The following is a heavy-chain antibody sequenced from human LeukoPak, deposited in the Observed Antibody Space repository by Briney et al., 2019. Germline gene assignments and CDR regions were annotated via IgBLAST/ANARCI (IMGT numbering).Heavy chain of an antibody. Sequence: GGSLRLSCAASGFTFSSYGMHWVRQAPGKGLEWVAFIRYDGSNKYYADSVKGRFTISRDNSKNTLYLQMNSLRAEDTAVYYCTRGGGNSGWRAFDIWGQGTMVTVSS. D-gene: IGHD6-19*01. CDR2: IRYDGSNK. CDR3: TRGGGNSGWRAFDI. CDR1: GFTFSSYG. J-gene: IGHJ3*02. V-gene: IGHV3-30*02.